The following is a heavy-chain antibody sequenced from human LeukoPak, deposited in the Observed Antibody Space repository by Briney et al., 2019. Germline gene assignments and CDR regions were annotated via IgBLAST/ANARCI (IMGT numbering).Heavy chain of an antibody. J-gene: IGHJ4*02. V-gene: IGHV3-23*01. Sequence: PGGSLRPSCAASGFTFSSYAMTWVRQAPGKGLEWVSVISGSGGSTFYADSVKDRFTISRDNPKNTVYLQMNSLRADDTAVYYCTNDRLWGQGTLVTVSS. CDR2: ISGSGGST. CDR3: TNDRL. CDR1: GFTFSSYA.